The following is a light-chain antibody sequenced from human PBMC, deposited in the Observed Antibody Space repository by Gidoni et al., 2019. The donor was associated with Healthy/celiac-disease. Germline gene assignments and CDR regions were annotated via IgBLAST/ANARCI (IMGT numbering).Light chain of an antibody. CDR1: QSVSSY. Sequence: ERVMKQSPATLSVSPGERATLSCRASQSVSSYLAWYQHKPGQAPRLLISGASTMATGIPARFSGSGSGTEFTLTLNSLQSEDFAVYHCQHYKNWPRTFXQXTKVEI. J-gene: IGKJ1*01. V-gene: IGKV3-15*01. CDR2: GAS. CDR3: QHYKNWPRT.